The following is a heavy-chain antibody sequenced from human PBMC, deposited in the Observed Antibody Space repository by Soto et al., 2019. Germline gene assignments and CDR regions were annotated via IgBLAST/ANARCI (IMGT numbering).Heavy chain of an antibody. CDR3: ARDWSYGDYTHQRPYGMDV. J-gene: IGHJ6*02. D-gene: IGHD4-17*01. V-gene: IGHV1-69*13. Sequence: ASVKVSCKASGGTFSSYAISWVRQAPGQGLEWMGGIIPIFGTANYAQKFQGRVTITADESTSTAYMEPSSLRSEDTAVYYCARDWSYGDYTHQRPYGMDVWGQGTTVTVSS. CDR2: IIPIFGTA. CDR1: GGTFSSYA.